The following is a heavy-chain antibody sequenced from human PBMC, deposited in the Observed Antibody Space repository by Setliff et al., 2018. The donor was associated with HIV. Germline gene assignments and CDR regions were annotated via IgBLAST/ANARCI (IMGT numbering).Heavy chain of an antibody. Sequence: SETLSLTCTVSGGSISSSSYYWGWIRQPPGKGLEWIGEINDRGTTNYNPSFKSRVTISVDTSKRQFSLKLSSVTAADTAVYYCARAEQLALGDYYYMDVWGKGTTVTVSS. J-gene: IGHJ6*03. V-gene: IGHV4-39*07. D-gene: IGHD6-6*01. CDR3: ARAEQLALGDYYYMDV. CDR2: INDRGTT. CDR1: GGSISSSSYY.